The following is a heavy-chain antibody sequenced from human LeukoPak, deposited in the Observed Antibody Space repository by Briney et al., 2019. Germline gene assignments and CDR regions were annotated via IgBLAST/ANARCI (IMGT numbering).Heavy chain of an antibody. J-gene: IGHJ2*01. CDR3: ATPAVAGTNWYFDL. D-gene: IGHD6-19*01. CDR1: GGSISSYY. Sequence: SETLSLTCTVSGGSISSYYWSWIRQPPGKGLEWVGYIYYSGSTNYNPSLKSRVTISVDTSKNQFSLKLSSVTAADTAVYYCATPAVAGTNWYFDLWGRGTLVTVSS. CDR2: IYYSGST. V-gene: IGHV4-59*01.